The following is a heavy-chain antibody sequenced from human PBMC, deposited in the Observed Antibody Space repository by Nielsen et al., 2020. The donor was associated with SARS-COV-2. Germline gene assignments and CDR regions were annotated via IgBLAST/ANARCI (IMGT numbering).Heavy chain of an antibody. CDR3: AKVSAIIVGATTDY. CDR2: ISGSGGST. V-gene: IGHV3-23*01. D-gene: IGHD1-26*01. CDR1: GFTFSNYA. Sequence: GGSLRLSCAASGFTFSNYAMSWVRQAPGKGLEWVSAISGSGGSTYYADSVKGRFTISRDNSKNTLYLQMNSLRAEDTAVYYCAKVSAIIVGATTDYWGQGTLVTVSS. J-gene: IGHJ4*02.